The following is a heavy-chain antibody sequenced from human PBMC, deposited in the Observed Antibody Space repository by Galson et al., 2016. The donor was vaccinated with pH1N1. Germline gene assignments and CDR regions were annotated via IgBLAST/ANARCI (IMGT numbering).Heavy chain of an antibody. CDR2: IYLGDSHT. CDR1: GYSLTNYW. J-gene: IGHJ4*02. D-gene: IGHD3/OR15-3a*01. CDR3: ARTRPEIRHLDWQKPHSFDY. Sequence: QSGAEVKKPGESLKISCEGFGYSLTNYWIVWVRQMPGKGLEWMGIIYLGDSHTTYSPSFQGQVTISADKSLSTAYLERSSLKDPDTATYYCARTRPEIRHLDWQKPHSFDYWGQGTLVTVSS. V-gene: IGHV5-51*01.